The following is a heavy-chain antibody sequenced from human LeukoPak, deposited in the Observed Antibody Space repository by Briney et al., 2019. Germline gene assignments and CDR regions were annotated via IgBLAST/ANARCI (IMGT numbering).Heavy chain of an antibody. D-gene: IGHD3-16*01. CDR2: IIPIFGAA. Sequence: ASVTVSCKASGGTFSSYAISWVGQAPAQGLEGMGGIIPIFGAANYAQKFQGRGTITSDESTSTAYMELSSLRSEETAVYYCARDGGRAFDIWGQGTMVTVSS. V-gene: IGHV1-69*01. J-gene: IGHJ3*02. CDR1: GGTFSSYA. CDR3: ARDGGRAFDI.